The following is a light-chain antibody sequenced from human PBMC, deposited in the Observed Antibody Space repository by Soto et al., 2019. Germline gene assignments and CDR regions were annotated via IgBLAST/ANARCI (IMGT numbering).Light chain of an antibody. V-gene: IGKV3-20*01. Sequence: EIVLTQSPGTLSLSPGERVTLSCRARQTVSRNYLGWYQQKPGQAPRLLIYATSSRATGIPDRFSGSGSGKDLTLTISRLEHDDFAVYYRQHYGGSPPYTFGQGIKVEIK. CDR3: QHYGGSPPYT. CDR1: QTVSRNY. J-gene: IGKJ2*01. CDR2: ATS.